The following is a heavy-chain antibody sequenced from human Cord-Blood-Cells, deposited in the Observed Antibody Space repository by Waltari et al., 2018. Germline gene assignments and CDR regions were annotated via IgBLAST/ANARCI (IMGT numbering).Heavy chain of an antibody. CDR3: ARGGSDIVATIEPFDY. Sequence: QVQLQESGPGLVKPSGTLSLTCAVSGGSISSSNWWSWVRPPPGKGLEGIGEIYHRGSTNYNPALKSRVTISVDKSKNQFSLKLSSVTAADTAVYYCARGGSDIVATIEPFDYWGQGTLVTVSS. CDR2: IYHRGST. V-gene: IGHV4-4*02. CDR1: GGSISSSNW. D-gene: IGHD5-12*01. J-gene: IGHJ4*02.